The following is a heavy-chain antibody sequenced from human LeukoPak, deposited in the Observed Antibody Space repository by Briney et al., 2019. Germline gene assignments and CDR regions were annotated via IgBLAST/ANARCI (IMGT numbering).Heavy chain of an antibody. J-gene: IGHJ4*02. D-gene: IGHD1-20*01. CDR3: ARAPTITANFDC. CDR2: IYSDGTT. Sequence: GGSLRLSCAASGFSFSSNFLSWVRQAPGKGPEWVSMIYSDGTTHYVDSVRGRFAISRDTSRNTVFLQMNSLRVEDTAIYYCARAPTITANFDCWGQGTLVTVSS. CDR1: GFSFSSNF. V-gene: IGHV3-53*01.